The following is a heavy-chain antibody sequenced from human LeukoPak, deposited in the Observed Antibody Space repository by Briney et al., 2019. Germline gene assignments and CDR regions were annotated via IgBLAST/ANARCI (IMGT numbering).Heavy chain of an antibody. CDR3: ARETTVVTPGRSDVFDI. D-gene: IGHD4-23*01. J-gene: IGHJ3*02. CDR2: IYYSGST. V-gene: IGHV4-59*11. CDR1: GGSISSHY. Sequence: SETLSLTCTVSGGSISSHYWNWIRQPPGKGLEWIGYIYYSGSTNYNPSLKSRVTISVDTSKNQFSLKLSSVAAADTAVYYCARETTVVTPGRSDVFDIWGQGTMVTVSS.